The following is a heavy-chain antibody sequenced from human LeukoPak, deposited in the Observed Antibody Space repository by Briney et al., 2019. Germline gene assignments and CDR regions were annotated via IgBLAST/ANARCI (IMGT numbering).Heavy chain of an antibody. Sequence: GGSLRLSCAASGVTFCSYAMSWVRQAPGKGLEWVSAISGSGGSTYYADSVKGRFTISRDNSKNTLYLQMNSLRAEDTAVYYCASSGSYYYDSSGFYYFDYWGQRTLVTVSS. CDR1: GVTFCSYA. V-gene: IGHV3-23*01. D-gene: IGHD3-22*01. J-gene: IGHJ4*02. CDR3: ASSGSYYYDSSGFYYFDY. CDR2: ISGSGGST.